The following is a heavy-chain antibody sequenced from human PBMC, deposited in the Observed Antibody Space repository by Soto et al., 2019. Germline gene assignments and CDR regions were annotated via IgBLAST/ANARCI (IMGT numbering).Heavy chain of an antibody. CDR3: ARGGVLLQFFDY. CDR1: GDSISSGDYY. J-gene: IGHJ4*02. Sequence: SETLSLTCTVSGDSISSGDYYWRWIRQPPGKGLEWIGYIYDSGSTHYNPSLRSRVSMPVDTSKNQFSLRLSSVTAADTAVYYCARGGVLLQFFDYWGQGTLVTVSS. CDR2: IYDSGST. D-gene: IGHD5-12*01. V-gene: IGHV4-30-4*01.